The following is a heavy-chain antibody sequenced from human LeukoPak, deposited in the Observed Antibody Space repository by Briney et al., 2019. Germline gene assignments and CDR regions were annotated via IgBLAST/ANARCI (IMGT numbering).Heavy chain of an antibody. CDR1: GFTFSSYW. J-gene: IGHJ6*03. D-gene: IGHD6-25*01. CDR3: ACSAQYSYYYYMDV. CDR2: TYHSGTS. Sequence: PGGSLRLSCAASGFTFSSYWMHWVRQAPGKGLEWIGTTYHSGTSYYNPSLKSRVTISVDTSKNQLSLKLNSVTAADTAEYYCACSAQYSYYYYMDVWGKGTTVTVSS. V-gene: IGHV4-38-2*01.